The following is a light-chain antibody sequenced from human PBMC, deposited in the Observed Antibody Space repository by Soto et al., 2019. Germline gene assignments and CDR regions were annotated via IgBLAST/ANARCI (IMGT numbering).Light chain of an antibody. CDR1: QTLLHSNGYNY. V-gene: IGKV2-28*01. CDR2: LGS. Sequence: DIVMTQSPPSLPVTPGEPASFSCRSSQTLLHSNGYNYLDWYLQKPGQSPQLLIYLGSNRASGVPDRFSGSGSGTDFTLKISRVEAEDVGVYYCMQALRTPTFGGGTKVDIK. J-gene: IGKJ4*01. CDR3: MQALRTPT.